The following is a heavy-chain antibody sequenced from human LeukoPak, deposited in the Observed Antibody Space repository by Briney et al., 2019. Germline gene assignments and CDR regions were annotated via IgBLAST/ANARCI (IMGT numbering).Heavy chain of an antibody. CDR3: ARVPQYCSGGSCRRQDWFDP. Sequence: GASVKVSCKASGGTFSSYAISWVRQAPGQGLEWMGGIIPIFGTANYAQKFQGRVTMTRDTSISTAYMELSRLRSDDTAVYYCARVPQYCSGGSCRRQDWFDPWGQGTLVTVSS. D-gene: IGHD2-15*01. CDR1: GGTFSSYA. V-gene: IGHV1-69*05. CDR2: IIPIFGTA. J-gene: IGHJ5*02.